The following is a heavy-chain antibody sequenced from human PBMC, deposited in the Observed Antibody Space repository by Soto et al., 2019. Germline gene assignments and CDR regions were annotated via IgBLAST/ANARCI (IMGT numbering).Heavy chain of an antibody. J-gene: IGHJ4*02. CDR3: ARQKESYHYYDSSGYLDY. V-gene: IGHV4-39*01. CDR2: IYYSWST. D-gene: IGHD3-22*01. Sequence: SETLSLTCTVSGGSISSSSYYWGWIRQPPGKGLEWIGSIYYSWSTYYNPSLKSRVTISVDTSKNQFSLKLSSVTAADTAVYYCARQKESYHYYDSSGYLDYWGQGTLVTVSS. CDR1: GGSISSSSYY.